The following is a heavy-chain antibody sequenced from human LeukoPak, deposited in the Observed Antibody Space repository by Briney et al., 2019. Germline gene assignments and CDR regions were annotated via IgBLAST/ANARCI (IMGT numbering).Heavy chain of an antibody. D-gene: IGHD5-24*01. V-gene: IGHV3-43*02. J-gene: IGHJ4*02. CDR2: ISGDGGST. Sequence: GGSLRLSCAASGFTFDDYAMHWVRQAPGKGLEWVSLISGDGGSTYYADSVKGRFTISRDNSKNSLYLQMNSLRTEDAALYYCAKDIGGRDGYNSAPFYFDFWGQGTLVTVSS. CDR1: GFTFDDYA. CDR3: AKDIGGRDGYNSAPFYFDF.